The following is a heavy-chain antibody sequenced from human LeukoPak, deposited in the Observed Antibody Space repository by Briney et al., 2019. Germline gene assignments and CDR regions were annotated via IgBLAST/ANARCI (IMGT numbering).Heavy chain of an antibody. V-gene: IGHV3-23*01. CDR3: AKDRLSYYDFWSGYPYYFDY. J-gene: IGHJ4*02. D-gene: IGHD3-3*01. Sequence: GGSLRLSCAASGFTFSSYAMSWVRQAPGKGLEWVSAISGSCGSTYYADSVKGRFTISRDNSKNTLYLQMNSLRAEDTAVYYCAKDRLSYYDFWSGYPYYFDYWGQGTLVTVSS. CDR2: ISGSCGST. CDR1: GFTFSSYA.